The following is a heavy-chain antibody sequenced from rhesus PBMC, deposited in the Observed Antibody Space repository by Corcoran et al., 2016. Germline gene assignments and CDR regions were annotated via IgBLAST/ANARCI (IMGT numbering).Heavy chain of an antibody. J-gene: IGHJ4*01. CDR2: ISYTGKTI. Sequence: EVQLVESGGGLVQPGGSLRLSCAASGFTFSSYDMSWVRPAPGKGLEWVSYISYTGKTIYYADSVNGRFTISRDNAKNSLSLQMSSLRAEDTAVYYCASTRYNYVSDFNYWGQGVLVTVSS. CDR1: GFTFSSYD. CDR3: ASTRYNYVSDFNY. V-gene: IGHV3-136*01. D-gene: IGHD1-26*01.